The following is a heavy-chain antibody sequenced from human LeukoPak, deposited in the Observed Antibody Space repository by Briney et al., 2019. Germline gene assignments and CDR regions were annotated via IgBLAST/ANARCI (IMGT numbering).Heavy chain of an antibody. J-gene: IGHJ4*02. Sequence: PSETLSLTCTVSGGSISGWYWSWIRQPPGKGLEWIGNIYGSGYTNYNPSLKSRVTISVDTSKNQFSLKLSSVTAADTAVYYCAGGYSSSWDFWGQGTLVTVSS. CDR3: AGGYSSSWDF. V-gene: IGHV4-59*08. CDR1: GGSISGWY. CDR2: IYGSGYT. D-gene: IGHD6-6*01.